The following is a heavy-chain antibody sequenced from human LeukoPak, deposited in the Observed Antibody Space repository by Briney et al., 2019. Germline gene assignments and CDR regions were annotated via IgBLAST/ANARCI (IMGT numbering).Heavy chain of an antibody. CDR1: GYTFSSYW. CDR2: IYPGVSDT. D-gene: IGHD3-3*01. J-gene: IGHJ4*02. Sequence: GESLRISCKGSGYTFSSYWIGWVRQMPGKGLEWMGIIYPGVSDTRYSPSLQGQVTISVDTSIGTAYLQWSSLKASDTAIYYCARQNDFRLDYWGQGTLVTVSS. CDR3: ARQNDFRLDY. V-gene: IGHV5-51*01.